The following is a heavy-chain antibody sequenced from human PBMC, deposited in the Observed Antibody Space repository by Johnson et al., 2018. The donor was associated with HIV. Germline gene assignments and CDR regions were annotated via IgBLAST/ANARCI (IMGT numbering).Heavy chain of an antibody. D-gene: IGHD3-22*01. CDR2: IYSGGST. J-gene: IGHJ3*02. Sequence: EVQLVESGGGLIQPGGSLRLSCAASGFTVSSNYMSWVRQAPGKGLEWVSVIYSGGSTYYPDSVKGRFTISRDNSKNTLYLQMNSLRAEDTAVYYCARMGYYYDSATFHPFDIWGQGTMVTVSS. V-gene: IGHV3-53*01. CDR1: GFTVSSNY. CDR3: ARMGYYYDSATFHPFDI.